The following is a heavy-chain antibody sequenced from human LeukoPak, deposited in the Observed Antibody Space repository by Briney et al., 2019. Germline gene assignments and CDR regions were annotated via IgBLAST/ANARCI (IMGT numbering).Heavy chain of an antibody. Sequence: GGSLRLSCAASGFTFSSYSMNWVRQAPGKGREWVSYISSSSSTIYYADSVKGRFTISRDNAKNSLYLQMNSLRAEDTAVYYCARDPYYYDSSGYSDYWGQGTLVTVSS. CDR2: ISSSSSTI. V-gene: IGHV3-48*01. CDR1: GFTFSSYS. CDR3: ARDPYYYDSSGYSDY. J-gene: IGHJ4*02. D-gene: IGHD3-22*01.